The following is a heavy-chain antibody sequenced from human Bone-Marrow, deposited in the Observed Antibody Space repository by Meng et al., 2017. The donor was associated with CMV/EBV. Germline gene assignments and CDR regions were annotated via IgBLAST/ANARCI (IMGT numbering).Heavy chain of an antibody. J-gene: IGHJ5*02. V-gene: IGHV4-34*01. CDR3: SRERDTIRIFGVVKWFDP. Sequence: SETLSLTCAVYGGSFSGYYWSWIRQPPGKGLEWIGEINHSGSTNYNPSLKSRITISVDTSKNQFSRKLISVTAADTAGYYCSRERDTIRIFGVVKWFDPWGQGTLVTVSS. CDR2: INHSGST. CDR1: GGSFSGYY. D-gene: IGHD3-3*01.